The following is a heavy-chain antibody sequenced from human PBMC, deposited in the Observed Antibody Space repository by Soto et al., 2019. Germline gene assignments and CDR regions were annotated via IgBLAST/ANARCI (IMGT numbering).Heavy chain of an antibody. J-gene: IGHJ4*02. CDR1: GGTFSSYA. D-gene: IGHD3-22*01. CDR3: ARAGYDSSGYYYPYYFDY. V-gene: IGHV1-69*01. CDR2: IIPIFGTA. Sequence: QVQLVQSGAEVKKPGSSVKVSCKASGGTFSSYAISWVRQAPGQGLEWMGVIIPIFGTANYAQKFQGRVTITADESTSTAYMELSSLRSEDTAVYYCARAGYDSSGYYYPYYFDYWGQGTLVTVSS.